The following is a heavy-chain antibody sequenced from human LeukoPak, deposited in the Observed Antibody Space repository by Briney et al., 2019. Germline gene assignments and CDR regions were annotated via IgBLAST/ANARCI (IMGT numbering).Heavy chain of an antibody. CDR3: ARDRIQEWLPPGRCDY. V-gene: IGHV3-30*04. CDR2: ISYDGSNK. J-gene: IGHJ4*02. D-gene: IGHD5-12*01. CDR1: GFTFSSYA. Sequence: PGRSLRLSCAASGFTFSSYAMHWVRQAPGEGLEWVAVISYDGSNKYYADSVKGRFTISRDNSKNTLYLQMNSLRAEDTAVYYCARDRIQEWLPPGRCDYWGQGTLVTVSS.